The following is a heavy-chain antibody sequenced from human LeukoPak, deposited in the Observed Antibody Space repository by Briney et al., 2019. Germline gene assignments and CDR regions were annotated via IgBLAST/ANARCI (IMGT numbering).Heavy chain of an antibody. CDR1: GYTFTSHG. J-gene: IGHJ6*02. CDR3: ARDGAYYYDSSGYYLPHYYYGMDV. V-gene: IGHV1-18*01. D-gene: IGHD3-22*01. Sequence: GASVKVSCKASGYTFTSHGISWVRQAPGQGLEWMGWISAYNGNTNYAQKLQGRVTMTTDTSTSTAYMELRSLRSDDTAVYYCARDGAYYYDSSGYYLPHYYYGMDVWGQGTTVTVSS. CDR2: ISAYNGNT.